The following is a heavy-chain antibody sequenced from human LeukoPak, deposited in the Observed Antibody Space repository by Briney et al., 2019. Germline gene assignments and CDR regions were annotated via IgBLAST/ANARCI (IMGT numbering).Heavy chain of an antibody. D-gene: IGHD2-21*02. CDR2: INSDGSST. V-gene: IGHV3-74*01. Sequence: GGSLRLSCAASGFTFSSYWMHWVRQAPGKGLVWVSRINSDGSSTSYADSVKGRFTISRDNAKNTLYLQMNSLRAEDTAVYYCARAPRYCGGDCYSLPGGIDYWGQGTLVTVSS. CDR1: GFTFSSYW. CDR3: ARAPRYCGGDCYSLPGGIDY. J-gene: IGHJ4*02.